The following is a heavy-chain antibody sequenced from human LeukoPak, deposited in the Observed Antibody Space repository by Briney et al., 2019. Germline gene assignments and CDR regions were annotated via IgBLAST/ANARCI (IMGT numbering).Heavy chain of an antibody. CDR3: ARGHYDFWSGYYAVDYYYYYGMDV. J-gene: IGHJ6*02. CDR2: IYSGGST. V-gene: IGHV3-66*01. CDR1: GFTVSSNY. D-gene: IGHD3-3*01. Sequence: GGSLRLSCAASGFTVSSNYMSWVRQAPGKGLEWVSVIYSGGSTCYADSVKGRFTISRDNSKNTLYLQMNSLRAEDTAVYYCARGHYDFWSGYYAVDYYYYYGMDVWGQGTTVTVSS.